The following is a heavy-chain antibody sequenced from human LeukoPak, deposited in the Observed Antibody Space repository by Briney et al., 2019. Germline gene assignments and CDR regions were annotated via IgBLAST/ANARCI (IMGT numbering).Heavy chain of an antibody. CDR2: ISSTGGST. Sequence: GGSPRLSCAASGFTFSSYAMHWVRQAPGKGLEYVSAISSTGGSTYYANSVKGRFTLSRDNSKNTLYLQMGSLRAEDMAVYYCARAIISSWYDAFDIWGQGTMVTVSS. CDR3: ARAIISSWYDAFDI. V-gene: IGHV3-64*01. D-gene: IGHD6-13*01. J-gene: IGHJ3*02. CDR1: GFTFSSYA.